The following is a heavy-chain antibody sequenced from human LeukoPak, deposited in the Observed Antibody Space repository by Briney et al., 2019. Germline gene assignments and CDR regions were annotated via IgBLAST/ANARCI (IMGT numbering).Heavy chain of an antibody. V-gene: IGHV4-39*01. D-gene: IGHD3-22*01. CDR1: GGSISSSNYY. CDR3: ARGTHYYDSGGYGYFDY. Sequence: SETLSLTCTVSGGSISSSNYYWGWIRQPPGKGLEWIGSMSYSGSTHYNPSLKRRVTISVDTSKNQFSLKLSSMTATDTAVYHCARGTHYYDSGGYGYFDYWGQGTLVTVSS. J-gene: IGHJ4*02. CDR2: MSYSGST.